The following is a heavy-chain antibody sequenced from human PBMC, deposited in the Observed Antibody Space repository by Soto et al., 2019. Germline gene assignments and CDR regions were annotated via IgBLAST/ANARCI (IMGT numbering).Heavy chain of an antibody. V-gene: IGHV3-23*01. CDR2: ISRYGDIT. CDR1: GFTFNIYA. D-gene: IGHD2-2*01. Sequence: GGSLRLSCAASGFTFNIYAMTWVRQAPGKGLEWVSAISRYGDITYYADSVEGRFSISRDNSKNTLYLQMNSLRAEDTAIYYCATSNTTCPGCYSWGQGTLVTVSS. J-gene: IGHJ5*02. CDR3: ATSNTTCPGCYS.